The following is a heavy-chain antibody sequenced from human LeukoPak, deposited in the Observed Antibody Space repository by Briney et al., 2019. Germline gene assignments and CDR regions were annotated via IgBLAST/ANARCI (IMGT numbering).Heavy chain of an antibody. Sequence: GESLKISCKGSGYSFTNYWIGWVRQMPGKGPEWMGIIYPGDSDTRYNPSFQGQVTISADKSISTAYLQWSSLKASDTAMYYCARPSSGPTWYYGMDVWGQGTTVTVSS. CDR3: ARPSSGPTWYYGMDV. J-gene: IGHJ6*02. CDR1: GYSFTNYW. CDR2: IYPGDSDT. V-gene: IGHV5-51*01. D-gene: IGHD6-19*01.